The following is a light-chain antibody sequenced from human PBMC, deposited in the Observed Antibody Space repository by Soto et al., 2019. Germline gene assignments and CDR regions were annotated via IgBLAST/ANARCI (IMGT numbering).Light chain of an antibody. J-gene: IGKJ2*01. V-gene: IGKV1-5*03. CDR3: QEYNTYSYT. CDR2: KAS. CDR1: QSISNW. Sequence: DIQMTQSPSALSASVGDRVTITCRASQSISNWLAWYQQKPGKAPKLLIYKASSLESGVPSRFSGSGSGTEFTLTISSLQPDDFATYYCQEYNTYSYTVGQGTKVDIK.